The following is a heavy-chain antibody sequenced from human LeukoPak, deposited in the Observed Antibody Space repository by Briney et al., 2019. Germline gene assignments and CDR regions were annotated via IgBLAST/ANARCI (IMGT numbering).Heavy chain of an antibody. CDR1: GGSISSYY. D-gene: IGHD2-2*01. J-gene: IGHJ6*02. V-gene: IGHV4-59*08. CDR2: IYYSGST. CDR3: ARTAPPLRDIVVVPAAHYYYYGMDV. Sequence: PSETLSLTCTVSGGSISSYYWSWIRQPPGKGLEWIGYIYYSGSTNYNPSLKSRVTISVDTSKNQFSLKLSSVTAADTAVYYCARTAPPLRDIVVVPAAHYYYYGMDVWGQGTTVTVSS.